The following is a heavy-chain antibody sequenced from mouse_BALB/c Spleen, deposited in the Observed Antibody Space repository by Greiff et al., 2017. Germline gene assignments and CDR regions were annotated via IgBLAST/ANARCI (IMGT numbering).Heavy chain of an antibody. Sequence: EVKLVESGPGLVKPSQSLSLTCTVTGYSITSDYAWNWIRQFPGNKLEWMGYISYSGSTSYNPSLKSRISITRDTSKNQFFLQLNSVTTEDTATYYCARSTTVGYAMDFWGQGTSVTVSS. J-gene: IGHJ4*01. V-gene: IGHV3-2*02. CDR2: ISYSGST. CDR3: ARSTTVGYAMDF. CDR1: GYSITSDYA. D-gene: IGHD1-1*01.